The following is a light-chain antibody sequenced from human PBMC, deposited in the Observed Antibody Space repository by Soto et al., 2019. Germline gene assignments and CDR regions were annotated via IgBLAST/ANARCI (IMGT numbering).Light chain of an antibody. CDR3: QQYGSSGT. J-gene: IGKJ1*01. V-gene: IGKV3-20*01. CDR2: GAS. Sequence: EIVLTHSPGTLSLSPGERATVCCSASQSVSNNYLAWYQQKPGQAPRLLIYGASNRATGIPDRFSGSGSGTDFTLTISRLEPEDFAVYYCQQYGSSGTFGQGTKVDIK. CDR1: QSVSNNY.